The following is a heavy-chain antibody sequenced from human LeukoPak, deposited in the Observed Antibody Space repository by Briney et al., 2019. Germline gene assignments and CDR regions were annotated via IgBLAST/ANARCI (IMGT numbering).Heavy chain of an antibody. CDR2: IKEDGSEK. CDR1: GFTLSSYW. CDR3: ARSSKTYSSSSGVAFDI. J-gene: IGHJ3*02. V-gene: IGHV3-7*03. Sequence: GGSLRLSCAASGFTLSSYWMSWVRQAPGKGLEWVANIKEDGSEKYYVDSVKGRFTISRDNAKNSLYLQMNSLRAEDTAVYYCARSSKTYSSSSGVAFDIWGQGTMVTVSS. D-gene: IGHD6-6*01.